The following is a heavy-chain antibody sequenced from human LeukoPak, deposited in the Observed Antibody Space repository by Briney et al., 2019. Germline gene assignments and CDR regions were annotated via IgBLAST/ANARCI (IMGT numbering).Heavy chain of an antibody. CDR2: ISSSSSTI. CDR1: GFTFSSYS. D-gene: IGHD2-2*01. Sequence: GGSLRLSCAASGFTFSSYSMNWVRQAPGKGLEWVSYISSSSSTIYYADSVKGRFTISRDNAKNSLYLQMNSLRAEDTAVYYCARQPRYCSSTSCYSFDYWGQGTLVTVSS. V-gene: IGHV3-48*04. J-gene: IGHJ4*02. CDR3: ARQPRYCSSTSCYSFDY.